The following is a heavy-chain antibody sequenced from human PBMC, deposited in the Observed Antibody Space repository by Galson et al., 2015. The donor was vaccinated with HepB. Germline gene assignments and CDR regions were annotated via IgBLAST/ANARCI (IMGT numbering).Heavy chain of an antibody. V-gene: IGHV3-74*01. D-gene: IGHD5-12*01. CDR1: GFTFSSYW. J-gene: IGHJ4*02. CDR2: INSDGSST. Sequence: SLRLSCAASGFTFSSYWMHWVRQAPGKGLVWVSRINSDGSSTSYADSVKGRFTISRDNAKNTLYLQMNSLRAEDTAVYYCARGPHLVATILSAFDYWGQGTLVTVS. CDR3: ARGPHLVATILSAFDY.